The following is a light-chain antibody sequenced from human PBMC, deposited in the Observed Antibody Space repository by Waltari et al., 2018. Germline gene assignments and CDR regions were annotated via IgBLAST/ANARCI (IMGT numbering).Light chain of an antibody. CDR2: QDS. V-gene: IGLV3-1*01. CDR3: QAWDSSNVV. J-gene: IGLJ2*01. Sequence: SYELTQPPSVSVSPGQTASITCSGDKLGDKYACWYQQKPGQSPVVVIYQDSKRPSGIPERCSGSNSGNTATLTISGTQAMDEADYYCQAWDSSNVVFGGGTKLTVL. CDR1: KLGDKY.